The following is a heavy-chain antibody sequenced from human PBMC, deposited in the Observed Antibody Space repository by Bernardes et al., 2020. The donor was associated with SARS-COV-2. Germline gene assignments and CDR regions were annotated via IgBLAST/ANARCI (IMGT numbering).Heavy chain of an antibody. CDR1: GASVSGDNFS. V-gene: IGHV4-30-2*01. CDR2: MYHAGDT. CDR3: ARDNPQGKVVSFDI. D-gene: IGHD2-15*01. Sequence: SETLSLTCTVSGASVSGDNFSWAWIRLPPGKALEWVAYMYHAGDTFYNPSLGGRGAISVDRSKNQVYLRLTSVTAADTAVYYCARDNPQGKVVSFDIWGQGTMVTVS. J-gene: IGHJ3*02.